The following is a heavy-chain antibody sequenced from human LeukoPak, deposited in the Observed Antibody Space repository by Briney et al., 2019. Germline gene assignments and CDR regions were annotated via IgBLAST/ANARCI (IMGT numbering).Heavy chain of an antibody. J-gene: IGHJ6*03. Sequence: GGSLRLSCAASDFTVCSNYMTWVRQPPGKGLEWVSVIHKNAITSYADTVRGRFAISRDNSKNTLYLQMNNLRVDDTAVYYCARSLRVRGVPDYMDVWGKGTTVTVYS. CDR3: ARSLRVRGVPDYMDV. V-gene: IGHV3-53*01. D-gene: IGHD3-10*01. CDR1: DFTVCSNY. CDR2: IHKNAIT.